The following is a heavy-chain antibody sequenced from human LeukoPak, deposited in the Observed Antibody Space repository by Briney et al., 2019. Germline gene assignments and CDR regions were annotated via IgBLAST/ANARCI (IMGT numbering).Heavy chain of an antibody. Sequence: GGSLRLSCAASGFTFSSYAMHWVRQPPSKGLEWVAVISYDGSNKYYADSVKGRFTISRDNSKNTLYLQMNSLRAEDTAVYYCARAPYYYDSSGYHNYYYGMDVWGQGTTVTVSS. D-gene: IGHD3-22*01. V-gene: IGHV3-30-3*01. CDR3: ARAPYYYDSSGYHNYYYGMDV. CDR1: GFTFSSYA. J-gene: IGHJ6*02. CDR2: ISYDGSNK.